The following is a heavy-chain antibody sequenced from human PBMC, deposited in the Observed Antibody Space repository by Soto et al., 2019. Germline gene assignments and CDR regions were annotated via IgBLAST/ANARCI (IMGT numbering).Heavy chain of an antibody. CDR1: GFTFSSYS. J-gene: IGHJ4*02. V-gene: IGHV3-21*01. Sequence: PGGSLRLSCAASGFTFSSYSMNWVRQAPGKGLEWVSAISTSSTYIYYADSVKGRFTVSRDNAKNSLYLQMNSLRDEDTAVYYCARGSIVATSLTPFDYWGQGTQVTVSS. D-gene: IGHD5-12*01. CDR2: ISTSSTYI. CDR3: ARGSIVATSLTPFDY.